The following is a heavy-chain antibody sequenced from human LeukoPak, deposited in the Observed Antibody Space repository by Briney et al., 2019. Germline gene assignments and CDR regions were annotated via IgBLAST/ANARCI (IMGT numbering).Heavy chain of an antibody. J-gene: IGHJ4*02. D-gene: IGHD6-6*01. V-gene: IGHV1-69*01. CDR3: ARMETSSSSEFDY. CDR2: IIPIFGTA. Sequence: ASVKVSCKASGGTFSSYAISWVRQAPGQGLEWMGGIIPIFGTANYAQKFQGRVTITADESTSTAYMELSSLRSEDTAVYYCARMETSSSSEFDYWGQGTLVTVSS. CDR1: GGTFSSYA.